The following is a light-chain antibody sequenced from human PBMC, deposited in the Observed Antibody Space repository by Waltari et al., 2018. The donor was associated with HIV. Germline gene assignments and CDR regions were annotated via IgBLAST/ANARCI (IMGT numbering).Light chain of an antibody. Sequence: QSALTQPASVSGSPGQSITISCTGTSSDVGGYNYVSWYQQHPGKAPKLMLYDVSKRPSGVSNRFSGSKSGNTASLTISGLQAEDEADYYCSSYTSSSTWVFVGGTKLTVL. CDR2: DVS. J-gene: IGLJ3*02. CDR3: SSYTSSSTWV. CDR1: SSDVGGYNY. V-gene: IGLV2-14*03.